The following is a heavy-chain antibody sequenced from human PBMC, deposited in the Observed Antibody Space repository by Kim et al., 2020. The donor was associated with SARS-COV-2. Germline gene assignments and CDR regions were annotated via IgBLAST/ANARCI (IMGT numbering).Heavy chain of an antibody. Sequence: SETLSLTCAVYGGSFSGYYWSWIRQPPGKGLEWIGEINHSGSTNYNPSLKSRVTISVDTSKNQFSLKLSSVTAADTAVYYCARGTRQWLSRHYYYYMDVWGKGTTVTASS. CDR2: INHSGST. V-gene: IGHV4-34*01. CDR3: ARGTRQWLSRHYYYYMDV. D-gene: IGHD6-19*01. CDR1: GGSFSGYY. J-gene: IGHJ6*03.